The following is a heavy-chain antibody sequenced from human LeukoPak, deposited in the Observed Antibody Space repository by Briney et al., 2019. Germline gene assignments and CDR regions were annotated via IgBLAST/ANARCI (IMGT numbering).Heavy chain of an antibody. CDR2: IYWDDDK. Sequence: ESGPTLVNPTQTLTLTCTFSGFSLSTSGVGVGWIRQPPGKALEWLALIYWDDDKEYSPSLKSRLTITKDTSKNQVILTMTNMDPVDTATYFCAHRGGLSTWSLYGFDSWGQGTLVSVSS. CDR1: GFSLSTSGVG. CDR3: AHRGGLSTWSLYGFDS. D-gene: IGHD6-13*01. V-gene: IGHV2-5*02. J-gene: IGHJ4*02.